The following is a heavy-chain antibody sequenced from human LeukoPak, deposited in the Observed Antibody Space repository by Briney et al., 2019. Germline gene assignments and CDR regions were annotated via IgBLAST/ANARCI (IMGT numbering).Heavy chain of an antibody. CDR2: ILTDGRET. CDR1: GVTFSTYG. CDR3: ARDAPGSDIDN. Sequence: VSGVTFSTYGWHWVRQPPGKGLVRMAIILTDGRETPYAATVRARFNISRHAATKTGYLEMSTLRADATAVYYCARDAPGSDIDNSGQGTLVTVS. J-gene: IGHJ4*02. D-gene: IGHD3-10*01. V-gene: IGHV3-33*01.